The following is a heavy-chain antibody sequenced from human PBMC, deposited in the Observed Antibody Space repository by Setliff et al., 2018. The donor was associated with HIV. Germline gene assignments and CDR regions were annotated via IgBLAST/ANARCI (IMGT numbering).Heavy chain of an antibody. CDR1: GGSFSGYY. D-gene: IGHD3-22*01. V-gene: IGHV4-34*01. CDR3: ARGAFIGYGWSYFGMDV. J-gene: IGHJ6*02. Sequence: SETLSLTCAVYGGSFSGYYWSWIRQPPGKGLEWIGEVTHSGRTNYNPSLESRVTISVDTSKNQFSLKLSSVTAADTAVYYCARGAFIGYGWSYFGMDVWGQGTTVTVSS. CDR2: VTHSGRT.